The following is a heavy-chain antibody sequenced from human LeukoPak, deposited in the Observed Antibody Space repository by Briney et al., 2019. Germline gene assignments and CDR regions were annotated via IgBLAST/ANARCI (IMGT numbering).Heavy chain of an antibody. Sequence: GASVKVSCKTSGYTVTNYDINWVRQAPGQGLEWMGWMNPNSGNTGYTQKFQGRVSMTRDTSISTAYMELSSLRSEDTAVYYCAIVYYDSSGSPSWYFDLWGRGTLVTVSS. J-gene: IGHJ2*01. V-gene: IGHV1-8*01. CDR1: GYTVTNYD. CDR3: AIVYYDSSGSPSWYFDL. CDR2: MNPNSGNT. D-gene: IGHD3-22*01.